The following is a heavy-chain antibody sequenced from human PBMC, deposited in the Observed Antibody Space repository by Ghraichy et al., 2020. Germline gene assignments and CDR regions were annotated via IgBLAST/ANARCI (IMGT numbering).Heavy chain of an antibody. V-gene: IGHV3-7*01. CDR1: GFTFSSYW. D-gene: IGHD6-13*01. Sequence: GGSLRLSCAASGFTFSSYWMSWVRQAPGKGLEWVANIKQDGSEKYYVDSVKGRFTISRDNAKNSLYLQMNSLRAEDTAVYYCARDESSSWYFYYYYYTDVWGKGTTVTVSS. CDR2: IKQDGSEK. J-gene: IGHJ6*03. CDR3: ARDESSSWYFYYYYYTDV.